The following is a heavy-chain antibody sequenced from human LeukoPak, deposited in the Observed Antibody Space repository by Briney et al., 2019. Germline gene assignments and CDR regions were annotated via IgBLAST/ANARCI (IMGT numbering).Heavy chain of an antibody. D-gene: IGHD4-23*01. V-gene: IGHV4-34*01. Sequence: SETLSPTCAVDGGSFSGYYWSCIRQPPGKGLEWSGEINHSGSTNYNPSLKSRVTISVDTSKNQFSLKLSSVTAADTAVYYCARTTVVTPSAFDIWGQGTMVTVSS. J-gene: IGHJ3*02. CDR1: GGSFSGYY. CDR3: ARTTVVTPSAFDI. CDR2: INHSGST.